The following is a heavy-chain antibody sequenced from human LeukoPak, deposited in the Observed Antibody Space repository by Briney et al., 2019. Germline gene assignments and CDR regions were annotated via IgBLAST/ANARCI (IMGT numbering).Heavy chain of an antibody. CDR3: ARKSLGWLQFHRYFDY. D-gene: IGHD5-24*01. J-gene: IGHJ4*02. V-gene: IGHV3-7*01. CDR1: GFTFSSYW. Sequence: GGSLRLSCAASGFTFSSYWMSWVRQAPGKGLEWVAHIKQDGSEKYYVDSVKGRFTISRDNAKSSLYLQMNSLRAEDTAVYYCARKSLGWLQFHRYFDYWGQGTLVTVSS. CDR2: IKQDGSEK.